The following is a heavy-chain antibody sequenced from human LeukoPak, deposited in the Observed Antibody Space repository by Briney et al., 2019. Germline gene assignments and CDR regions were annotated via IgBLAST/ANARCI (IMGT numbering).Heavy chain of an antibody. CDR2: IKQDGSEK. V-gene: IGHV3-7*01. D-gene: IGHD3-3*01. J-gene: IGHJ4*02. Sequence: GGSLRLSCAASGFTFSSYWMSWVRQAPGKGLEWVANIKQDGSEKYYVDSVKGRFTISRDNAKNSLYLQMNSLRAEDTAVYYCARDRAIFGVVTDYWGQGTLVTVSS. CDR1: GFTFSSYW. CDR3: ARDRAIFGVVTDY.